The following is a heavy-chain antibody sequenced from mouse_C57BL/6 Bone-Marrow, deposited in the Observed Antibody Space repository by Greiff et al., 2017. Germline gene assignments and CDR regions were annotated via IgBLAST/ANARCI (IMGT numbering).Heavy chain of an antibody. D-gene: IGHD2-3*01. V-gene: IGHV1-59*01. J-gene: IGHJ1*03. CDR3: ASHDGYYVYWYFDV. Sequence: VQLQQPGAELVRPGTSVKLSCKASGYTFTGYWMHWVKQRPGQGLEWIGVIDPSASNTNYNQKFKGKATLTVDQSSSTAYLHLSSLTSEYSAVYYGASHDGYYVYWYFDVWGTGTTVTVSA. CDR2: IDPSASNT. CDR1: GYTFTGYW.